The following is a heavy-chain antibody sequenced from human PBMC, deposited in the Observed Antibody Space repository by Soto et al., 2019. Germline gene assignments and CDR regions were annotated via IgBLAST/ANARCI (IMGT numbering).Heavy chain of an antibody. D-gene: IGHD2-15*01. CDR3: VRQGIGYLHGLVDV. Sequence: QVQLQQSGPGLVKPSETLSLTCTVSSGPSSSHNWGWIRQTPGRGLEWIGYVYHTGGTSYNPSLTSRVTVSADTSTNPISLTLTSVTAADTAVYYCVRQGIGYLHGLVDVWGQGTTVTVSS. J-gene: IGHJ6*02. CDR1: SGPSSSHN. CDR2: VYHTGGT. V-gene: IGHV4-59*08.